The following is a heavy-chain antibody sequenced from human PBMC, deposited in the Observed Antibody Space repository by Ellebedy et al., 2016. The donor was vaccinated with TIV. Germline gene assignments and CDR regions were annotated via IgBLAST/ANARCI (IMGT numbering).Heavy chain of an antibody. J-gene: IGHJ3*02. V-gene: IGHV1-69*06. CDR1: GGTFSSYS. CDR2: IIPAFDTT. Sequence: SVKVSCXASGGTFSSYSFSWVRQAPGQGLEWVGGIIPAFDTTNSAQKFQGRVTITADKSSNTIYIDLSSLRSEDTAIYYCARDLPGRRWDALDIWGQGTVVTVSS. CDR3: ARDLPGRRWDALDI. D-gene: IGHD1-14*01.